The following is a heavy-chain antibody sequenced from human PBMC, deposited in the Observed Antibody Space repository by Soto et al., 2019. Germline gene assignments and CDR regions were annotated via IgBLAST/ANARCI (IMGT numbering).Heavy chain of an antibody. CDR1: GYSFTSYW. CDR2: IYPGDSDT. Sequence: LKISFKGSGYSFTSYWIGWVRQMPGKGLEWMGIIYPGDSDTRYSPSFQGQVTISADKSISTAYLQWSSLKASDTAMNYCARQSVAGTGNFQHWGQGTLVTVS. V-gene: IGHV5-51*01. CDR3: ARQSVAGTGNFQH. D-gene: IGHD6-19*01. J-gene: IGHJ1*01.